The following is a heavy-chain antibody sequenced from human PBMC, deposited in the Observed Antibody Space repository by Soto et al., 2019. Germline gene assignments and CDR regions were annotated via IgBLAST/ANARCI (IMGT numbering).Heavy chain of an antibody. D-gene: IGHD5-12*01. CDR3: AKGYGFRATMNHFDY. V-gene: IGHV3-23*01. CDR2: TSGSGGST. J-gene: IGHJ4*02. Sequence: GGSLRLSCAASGFTFSSYAMSWVRQAPGKGLEWVSATSGSGGSTYYADSVKGRFTISRDNSKNTLYLQMNSLRAEDTAVYYCAKGYGFRATMNHFDYWGQGTLVTVSS. CDR1: GFTFSSYA.